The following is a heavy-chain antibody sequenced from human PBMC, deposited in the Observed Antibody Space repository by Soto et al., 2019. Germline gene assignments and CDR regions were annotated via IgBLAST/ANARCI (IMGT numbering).Heavy chain of an antibody. D-gene: IGHD5-18*01. Sequence: SETLSLTCTVTGGSISSGDYNWNWIRQPPGKGLEWIGFNYYSGSTYYNPSLKSRVTISVDTSKNQFSLKLSSVTAADTAVYYCARDLRDTEGYYGMDVWGQGTTVTVSS. V-gene: IGHV4-30-4*01. CDR1: GGSISSGDYN. J-gene: IGHJ6*02. CDR2: NYYSGST. CDR3: ARDLRDTEGYYGMDV.